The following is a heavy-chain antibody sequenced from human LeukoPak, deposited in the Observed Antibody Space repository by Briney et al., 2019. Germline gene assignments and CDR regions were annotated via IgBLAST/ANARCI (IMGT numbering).Heavy chain of an antibody. Sequence: GGSLRLSCAASGFTFIRRGMHWVRQAPGKGLEWVSAISGSGGSTYYADSVKGRFTISRDNSKNTLYLQMNSLRAEDTAVYYCAKDEYSSSWYGGYYYYMDVWGKGTTVTISS. V-gene: IGHV3-23*01. CDR2: ISGSGGST. J-gene: IGHJ6*03. D-gene: IGHD6-13*01. CDR3: AKDEYSSSWYGGYYYYMDV. CDR1: GFTFIRRG.